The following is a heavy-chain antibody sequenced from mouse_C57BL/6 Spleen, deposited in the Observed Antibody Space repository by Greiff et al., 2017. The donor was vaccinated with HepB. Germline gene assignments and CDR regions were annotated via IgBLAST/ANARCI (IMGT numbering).Heavy chain of an antibody. CDR1: GFTFNTYA. V-gene: IGHV10-3*01. Sequence: VQLKESGGGLVQPKGSLKLSCAASGFTFNTYAMHWVRQAPGKGLEWVARIRSKSSNYATYSSDSVKNRITISRAESQSMLYLQMNNPKAEDTAMYYCVRRMSYGYFDVWGTGTTVTVSS. J-gene: IGHJ1*03. CDR2: IRSKSSNYAT. CDR3: VRRMSYGYFDV.